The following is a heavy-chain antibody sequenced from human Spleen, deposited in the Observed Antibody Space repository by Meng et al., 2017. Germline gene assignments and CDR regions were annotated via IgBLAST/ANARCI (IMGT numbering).Heavy chain of an antibody. Sequence: GESLKISCAASGFTFSNYWMSWVRQAPGKGLEWVANIKQDGSEKYYVDSVKGRFTISRDNAKNSLYLRMNSLRAADTAAYYCAREGYLNWFDPWGQGTLVTVSS. J-gene: IGHJ5*02. CDR2: IKQDGSEK. D-gene: IGHD5-12*01. V-gene: IGHV3-7*01. CDR1: GFTFSNYW. CDR3: AREGYLNWFDP.